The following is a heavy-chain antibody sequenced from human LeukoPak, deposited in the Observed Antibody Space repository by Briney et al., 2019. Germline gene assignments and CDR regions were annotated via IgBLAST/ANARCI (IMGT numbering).Heavy chain of an antibody. J-gene: IGHJ5*02. CDR2: INPNSGGT. D-gene: IGHD3-3*01. V-gene: IGHV1-2*02. CDR1: GYTFTGYY. CDR3: ARDLPLYDFWSGSPFDP. Sequence: ASVKVSCKASGYTFTGYYMHWVRQAPGQGLERMGWINPNSGGTNYAQKFQGRVTMTRDTSISTAYMELSRLRSDDTAVYYCARDLPLYDFWSGSPFDPWGQGTLVTVSS.